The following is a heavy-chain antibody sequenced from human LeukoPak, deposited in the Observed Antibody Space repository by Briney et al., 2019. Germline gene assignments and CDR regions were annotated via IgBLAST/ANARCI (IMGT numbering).Heavy chain of an antibody. CDR3: GKWGDYDVLTGYYVSDY. CDR2: ITGSGSGI. CDR1: GFTFSNYA. J-gene: IGHJ4*02. V-gene: IGHV3-23*01. Sequence: PGGSLRLSCAASGFTFSNYAMSWVRQAPGKGLEWVSAITGSGSGIYYADSMKSRFTISRDNSKNTLYLQINSLRAEDTAVYYCGKWGDYDVLTGYYVSDYWGQGTLVTVSS. D-gene: IGHD3-9*01.